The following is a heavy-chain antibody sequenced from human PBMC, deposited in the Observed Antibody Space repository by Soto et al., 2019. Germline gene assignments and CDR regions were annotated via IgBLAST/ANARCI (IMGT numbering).Heavy chain of an antibody. J-gene: IGHJ5*02. CDR2: INPSGGKT. V-gene: IGHV1-46*01. Sequence: QVQLVQSGAEVKKPGTSVKVSCKASGYTFTSYYMYWVRQAPGQGLEWMGIINPSGGKTRYAQKFQGRVPMTRDTSTGTVYMEPSSLRSEDTAVYYFARDAVASYYDSSPPNWFDPWGQGTPVIVSS. CDR3: ARDAVASYYDSSPPNWFDP. D-gene: IGHD3-22*01. CDR1: GYTFTSYY.